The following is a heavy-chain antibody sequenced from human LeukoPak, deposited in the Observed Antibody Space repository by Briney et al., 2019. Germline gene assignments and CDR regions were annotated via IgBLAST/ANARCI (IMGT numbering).Heavy chain of an antibody. D-gene: IGHD3-3*01. Sequence: GPVKVSCKASGYTFTGHYMHWVRPAPGQGLEWMGWINPNSGGTSYAQNFQGRVTMTRDTSINTAYMEVSRLRSDDTAVYYCARVPLRNDYGDYWGQGTLVTVSS. CDR3: ARVPLRNDYGDY. J-gene: IGHJ4*02. CDR2: INPNSGGT. CDR1: GYTFTGHY. V-gene: IGHV1-2*02.